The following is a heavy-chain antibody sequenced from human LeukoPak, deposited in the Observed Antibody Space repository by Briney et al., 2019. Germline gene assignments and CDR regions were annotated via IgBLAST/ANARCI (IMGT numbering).Heavy chain of an antibody. V-gene: IGHV3-30-3*01. D-gene: IGHD2-2*01. CDR2: ISYDGSNK. J-gene: IGHJ4*02. CDR3: ARDPGGYCSSTSCYRAHFDY. Sequence: PGRSLRLSCAASGFTFSSYAMHWVRQAPGKGLEWVAVISYDGSNKYYADSVKGRFTISRDNSKNTLYLQMNSLRAEDTAVYYCARDPGGYCSSTSCYRAHFDYWGQGTLVTVSS. CDR1: GFTFSSYA.